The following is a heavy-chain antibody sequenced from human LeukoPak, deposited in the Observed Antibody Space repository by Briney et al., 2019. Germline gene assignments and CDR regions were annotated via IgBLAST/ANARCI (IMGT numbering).Heavy chain of an antibody. V-gene: IGHV3-74*01. CDR2: INSDGSST. CDR3: ARDGVEFYNWFDP. J-gene: IGHJ5*02. Sequence: GGSLRLSCAASGFSFSNYWMHWVRQAPGRGLVWVSRINSDGSSTTYADSVKGRFTISRDNAKNTLYLQMNSLRAEDTAVYYCARDGVEFYNWFDPWGQGTLVTVSS. D-gene: IGHD2-21*01. CDR1: GFSFSNYW.